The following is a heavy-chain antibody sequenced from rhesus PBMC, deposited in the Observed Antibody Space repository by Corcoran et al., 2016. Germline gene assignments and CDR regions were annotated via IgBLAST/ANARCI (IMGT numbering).Heavy chain of an antibody. D-gene: IGHD3-28*01. V-gene: IGHV4-106*01. J-gene: IGHJ4*01. CDR2: IYGSGGGT. CDR1: GGSISDDYY. CDR3: EGDSGYCATFDY. Sequence: QVQLQESGPGLVKPSETLSLTCAVSGGSISDDYYWNWIRQPPGKGLDWIGYIYGSGGGTNYNPSLKNRVTISIDTSKNQFSLKLSSVTAADTAVYYCEGDSGYCATFDYWGQGVLVTVSS.